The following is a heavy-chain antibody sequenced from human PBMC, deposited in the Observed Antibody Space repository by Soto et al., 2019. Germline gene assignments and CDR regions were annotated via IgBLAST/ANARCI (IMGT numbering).Heavy chain of an antibody. Sequence: QVQLQESGPGLVKPSETLSLTCTVSGGSISSYYWSWIRQPPGKGLEWIGYIYYSGSTNYNPSLKSRVTTSVDTSKNQFSLKLSSVTAADTAVYYCARALLRDWFDPWGQGTLVTVSS. CDR2: IYYSGST. CDR1: GGSISSYY. CDR3: ARALLRDWFDP. V-gene: IGHV4-59*01. J-gene: IGHJ5*02.